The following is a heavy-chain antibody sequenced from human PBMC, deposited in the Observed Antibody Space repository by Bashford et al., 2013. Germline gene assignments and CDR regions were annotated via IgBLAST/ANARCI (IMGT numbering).Heavy chain of an antibody. CDR1: GFTLSTHW. V-gene: IGHV3-7*01. Sequence: GGSLRLSCAASGFTLSTHWMSWVRQAPGMGLEWVANIHRDASEKYYVDSVRGRFTISRDNAKNSLYLQMTSLRAEDTAVYYCARAFVGSVVGVDYWGQGTLVTVSS. CDR3: ARAFVGSVVGVDY. J-gene: IGHJ4*02. D-gene: IGHD2-15*01. CDR2: IHRDASEK.